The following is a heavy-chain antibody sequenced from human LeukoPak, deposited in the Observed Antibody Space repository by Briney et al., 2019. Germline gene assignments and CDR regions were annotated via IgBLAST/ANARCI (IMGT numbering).Heavy chain of an antibody. CDR2: ITGSGGRT. Sequence: PGGSLRLSCAASGFTFVNYAMSWVRQAPGEGVECVSDITGSGGRTNYADSVKGRFTISRDNSKNTLYVKMNRQRAEDTAVYYCARAMRGYQLLPDYWGQGTLVTVSS. D-gene: IGHD2-2*01. J-gene: IGHJ4*02. CDR1: GFTFVNYA. CDR3: ARAMRGYQLLPDY. V-gene: IGHV3-23*01.